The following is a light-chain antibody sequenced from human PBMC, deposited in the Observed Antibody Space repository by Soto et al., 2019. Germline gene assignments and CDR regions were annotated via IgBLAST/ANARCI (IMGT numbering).Light chain of an antibody. CDR1: QSVSSSY. J-gene: IGKJ5*01. V-gene: IGKV3D-20*02. Sequence: EIVLTQSPGTLSLSPGERATLSYRASQSVSSSYLAWYQQKPGQAPRFLIYGASSRATGIPDRFSGSGSGTDFTLTISRLEPEDFAVYYCQQRSNWPPITFGQGTRLEIK. CDR2: GAS. CDR3: QQRSNWPPIT.